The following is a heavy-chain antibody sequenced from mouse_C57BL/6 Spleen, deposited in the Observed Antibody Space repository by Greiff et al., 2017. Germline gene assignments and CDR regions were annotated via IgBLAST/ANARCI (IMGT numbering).Heavy chain of an antibody. J-gene: IGHJ1*03. CDR1: GYSITSGYY. V-gene: IGHV3-6*01. CDR2: ISYDGSN. CDR3: AYRYGSEGYFDV. D-gene: IGHD1-1*01. Sequence: EVQLQQSGPGLVKPSQSLSLTCSVTGYSITSGYYWNWIRQFPGNKLEWMGYISYDGSNNYNPSLKNRISITRDTSKNQFFLKLNSVTTEDTATYYCAYRYGSEGYFDVWGTGTTVTVSS.